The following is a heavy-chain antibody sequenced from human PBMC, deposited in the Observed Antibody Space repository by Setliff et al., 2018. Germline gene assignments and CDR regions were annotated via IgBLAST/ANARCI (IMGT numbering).Heavy chain of an antibody. CDR1: GYSFTSYW. CDR3: ARHYSNYVAQDDAFDI. J-gene: IGHJ3*02. Sequence: GESLKISCKGSGYSFTSYWIGWVRQMPGKGLEWMGIIYSGDSDTRYSPSFQGQVTISADKSISTAYLQWSSLKASDTAMYYCARHYSNYVAQDDAFDIWGQGTMVTVSS. CDR2: IYSGDSDT. V-gene: IGHV5-51*01. D-gene: IGHD4-4*01.